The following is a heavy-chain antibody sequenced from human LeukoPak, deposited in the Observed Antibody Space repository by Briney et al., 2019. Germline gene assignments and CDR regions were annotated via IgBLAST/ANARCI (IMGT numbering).Heavy chain of an antibody. Sequence: GASVKVSCKASGYTFTSYGISWVRQAPGQGLEWMGWITTYNGNTNYAQNLQGRVTLTTDTSTSTAYMELRSLRSDDTAVYYCATVSAAVVPAAIGMDAPFDYWGQGTLVTVSS. CDR3: ATVSAAVVPAAIGMDAPFDY. J-gene: IGHJ4*02. V-gene: IGHV1-18*01. CDR2: ITTYNGNT. CDR1: GYTFTSYG. D-gene: IGHD2-2*01.